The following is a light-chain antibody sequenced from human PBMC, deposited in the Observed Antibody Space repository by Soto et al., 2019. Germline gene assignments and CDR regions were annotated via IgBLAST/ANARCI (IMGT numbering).Light chain of an antibody. J-gene: IGKJ1*01. Sequence: IVLTQSQGTLSLSPGERATLSCRASQSVSNNYLAWYQQKPGQAPRLLIYGASNRATGIPDRFSGSGSGTKFTLTIASLQPDDFATYYCQQYETFSGTFGPGTKVDIK. CDR2: GAS. V-gene: IGKV3-20*01. CDR3: QQYETFSGT. CDR1: QSVSNNY.